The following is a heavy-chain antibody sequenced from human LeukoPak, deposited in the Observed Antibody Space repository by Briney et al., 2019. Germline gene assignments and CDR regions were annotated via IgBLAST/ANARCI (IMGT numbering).Heavy chain of an antibody. V-gene: IGHV1-2*02. CDR1: GYTFTGYY. Sequence: ASVKVSCKASGYTFTGYYMHWVRQAPGQGLEWMGWINPNSGGTNYAQKFQGRVTMTRDTSISTAYMELSRLRSDDTAVYYCASVGYCSSTSCYKGAFDIWGQGTMVTVSS. J-gene: IGHJ3*02. CDR3: ASVGYCSSTSCYKGAFDI. CDR2: INPNSGGT. D-gene: IGHD2-2*02.